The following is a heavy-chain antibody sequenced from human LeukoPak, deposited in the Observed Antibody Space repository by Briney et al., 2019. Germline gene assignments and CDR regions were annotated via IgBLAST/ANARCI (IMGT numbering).Heavy chain of an antibody. D-gene: IGHD6-6*01. Sequence: SVTVSCKASGGTFSSYAISWVRQAPGQGLEWMGGIIPIFGTANYAQKFQGRVTIHTDESTSTAYMALSSLRSEDTAVYYCALLGPWSRIAARDWFDAWGQGSPVSVSS. CDR1: GGTFSSYA. CDR3: ALLGPWSRIAARDWFDA. V-gene: IGHV1-69*05. J-gene: IGHJ5*02. CDR2: IIPIFGTA.